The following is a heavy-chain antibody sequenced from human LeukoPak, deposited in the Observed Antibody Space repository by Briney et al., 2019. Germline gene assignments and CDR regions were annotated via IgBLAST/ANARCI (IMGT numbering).Heavy chain of an antibody. CDR1: GFTFSSYA. J-gene: IGHJ4*02. D-gene: IGHD6-13*01. CDR3: AKVYSSSWYVFDY. V-gene: IGHV3-43*02. Sequence: GGSLRLSCAASGFTFSSYAMSWVRQAPGKGLEWVSLISGDGGSTYYADSVKGRFTISRDNSKNSLYLQMNSLRTEDTALYYCAKVYSSSWYVFDYWGQGTLVTVSS. CDR2: ISGDGGST.